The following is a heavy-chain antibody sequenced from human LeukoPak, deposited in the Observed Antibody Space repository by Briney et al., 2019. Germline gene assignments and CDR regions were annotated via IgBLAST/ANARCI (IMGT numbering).Heavy chain of an antibody. CDR1: GGSVSSGSFY. Sequence: SETLSLTCTVSGGSVSSGSFYWTWIRQPPGKGLEWIGYIYYTGNTNSNPSLKSRVTISLDTSKSQFSLKLSSVTAADTAVYYCATARLGSGLEGAFDLWGQGTMVTVSS. CDR3: ATARLGSGLEGAFDL. V-gene: IGHV4-61*01. J-gene: IGHJ3*01. D-gene: IGHD6-25*01. CDR2: IYYTGNT.